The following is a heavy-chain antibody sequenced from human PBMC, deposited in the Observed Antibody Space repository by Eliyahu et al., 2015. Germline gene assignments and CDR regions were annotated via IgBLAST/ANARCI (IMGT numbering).Heavy chain of an antibody. CDR1: GFTFSSXG. D-gene: IGHD5-18*01. Sequence: QVQLVESGGGVVQPGKSLRLSCAASGFTFSSXGXHWVRXTPGKGLEWVAVIWFDGSNKYYADSVKGRFTIARDNSKNTLYLQMNSLRAEDTAVYYCGRTPGEYSYGFLYYYGMDVWGQGTTVTVSS. V-gene: IGHV3-33*01. J-gene: IGHJ6*02. CDR3: GRTPGEYSYGFLYYYGMDV. CDR2: IWFDGSNK.